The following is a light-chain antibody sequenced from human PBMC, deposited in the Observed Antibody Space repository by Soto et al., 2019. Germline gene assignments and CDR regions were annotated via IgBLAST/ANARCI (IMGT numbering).Light chain of an antibody. Sequence: EIVLTQSPGTLSLSPGERATLSCRASQSVSSSYLAWYQQKPGQAPRLLIYGASSRATGIPDMFSGSGSGPDFTLTISRLEPEDFAVYYCQQYGSSPPITFGQGTRLEIK. CDR3: QQYGSSPPIT. CDR2: GAS. J-gene: IGKJ5*01. V-gene: IGKV3-20*01. CDR1: QSVSSSY.